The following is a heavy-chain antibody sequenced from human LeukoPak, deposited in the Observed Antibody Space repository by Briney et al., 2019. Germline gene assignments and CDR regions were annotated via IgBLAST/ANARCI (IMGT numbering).Heavy chain of an antibody. CDR3: ARGHDRTSSGYYYYFDY. Sequence: RPGGSLRLSCAASGFTFSSYWMSWVRQAPGKGLEWVANIKKDGSEKYYVDSVKGRFTISRDNAKTSLYLQMNSLRAEDTAVYYCARGHDRTSSGYYYYFDYWGQGTLVTVSS. J-gene: IGHJ4*02. CDR1: GFTFSSYW. CDR2: IKKDGSEK. V-gene: IGHV3-7*04. D-gene: IGHD3-22*01.